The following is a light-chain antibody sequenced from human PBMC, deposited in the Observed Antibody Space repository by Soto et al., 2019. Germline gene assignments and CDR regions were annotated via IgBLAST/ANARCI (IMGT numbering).Light chain of an antibody. Sequence: EIVLTQSPGTLSLSPGERATLSCRASQTIASRYLAWYQHQPGQAPRLLIYRTFARAPGIPDRFSGGGSGTDYTLTISRLEREDFAVYYWQQYDTSPPTFGQGTRLDIK. J-gene: IGKJ5*01. CDR2: RTF. CDR3: QQYDTSPPT. CDR1: QTIASRY. V-gene: IGKV3-20*01.